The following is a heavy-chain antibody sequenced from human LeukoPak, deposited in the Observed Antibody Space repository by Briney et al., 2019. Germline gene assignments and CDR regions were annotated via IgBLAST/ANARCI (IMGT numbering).Heavy chain of an antibody. CDR3: ARAQAGYSSSWFYFDY. CDR1: GYSISSGYY. Sequence: SETLSLTCTVSGYSISSGYYWGWIRQPPGKGLEWIGSIYHSGSTYYNPSLKSRVTISVDTSKNQFSLKLSSVTAADTAVYYCARAQAGYSSSWFYFDYWGQGTLVTVSS. V-gene: IGHV4-38-2*02. D-gene: IGHD6-13*01. CDR2: IYHSGST. J-gene: IGHJ4*02.